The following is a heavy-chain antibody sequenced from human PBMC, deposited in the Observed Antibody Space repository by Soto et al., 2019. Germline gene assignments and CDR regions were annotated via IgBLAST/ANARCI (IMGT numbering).Heavy chain of an antibody. CDR3: ARDDWNDLTNDAFDI. V-gene: IGHV4-61*01. CDR1: GGSVSSGSYY. Sequence: QVQLQESGPGLVKPSETLSLTCTVSGGSVSSGSYYWSWIRQPPGKGLEWIGYIYYSGSTNYNPSHKSRVTISVDTSKNQFSLKLSSVTAADTAVYYCARDDWNDLTNDAFDIWGQGTMVTVSS. CDR2: IYYSGST. D-gene: IGHD1-1*01. J-gene: IGHJ3*02.